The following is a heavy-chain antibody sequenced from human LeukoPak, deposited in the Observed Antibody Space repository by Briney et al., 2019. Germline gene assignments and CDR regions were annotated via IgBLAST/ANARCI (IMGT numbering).Heavy chain of an antibody. CDR2: IYSGDTT. CDR3: ASILRSSSGYYFDY. V-gene: IGHV3-66*01. D-gene: IGHD3-10*01. Sequence: GGSLRLSCAASGFTFSSYAMSWVRQAPGKGLEWVSVIYSGDTTFYADSVRGKFTISRDNSKNTLYLQMNSLRAEDTAVYYCASILRSSSGYYFDYWGQGTLVTVSS. CDR1: GFTFSSYA. J-gene: IGHJ4*02.